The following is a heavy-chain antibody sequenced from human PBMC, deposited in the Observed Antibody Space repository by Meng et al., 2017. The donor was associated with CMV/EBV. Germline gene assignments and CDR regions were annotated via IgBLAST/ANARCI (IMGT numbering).Heavy chain of an antibody. V-gene: IGHV2-70*20. CDR1: GFLLSTSGMC. CDR3: ARSFGVVIATYFDY. D-gene: IGHD2-21*01. CDR2: IDWDDDK. Sequence: SGPTLVKPTQTLTLTCTFSGFLLSTSGMCVSWVRQHPGKALEWLALIDWDDDKYYSTSLKARLTISKDTSKNQVVLTMTNMDPVDTATYYCARSFGVVIATYFDYWGQGTLVTVSS. J-gene: IGHJ4*02.